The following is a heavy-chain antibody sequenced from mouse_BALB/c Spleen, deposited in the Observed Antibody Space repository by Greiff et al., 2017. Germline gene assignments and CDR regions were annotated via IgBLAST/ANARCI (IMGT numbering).Heavy chain of an antibody. CDR2: ISDGGSYT. V-gene: IGHV5-4*02. D-gene: IGHD2-1*01. J-gene: IGHJ4*01. Sequence: DVMLVESGGGLVKPGGSLKLSCAASGFTFSDYYMYWVRQTPEKRLEWVATISDGGSYTYYPDSVKGRFTISRDNAKNNLYLQMSSLKSEDTAMYYCARDRGNSYAMDYWGQGTSVTVSS. CDR1: GFTFSDYY. CDR3: ARDRGNSYAMDY.